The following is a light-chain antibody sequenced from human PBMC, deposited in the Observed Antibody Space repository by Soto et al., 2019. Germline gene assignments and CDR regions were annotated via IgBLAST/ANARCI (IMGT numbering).Light chain of an antibody. CDR1: QNLLFSSNNKNY. V-gene: IGKV4-1*01. J-gene: IGKJ5*01. CDR3: QQYFTSPIT. Sequence: DLFISHPPESLAESLGERATMNCKSNQNLLFSSNNKNYLGWYQQKQGQPPKLXIYWASTRASGVPDRFIGSGSGTDLTITISSLQPEDAEVYDCQQYFTSPITFGRGTRLEIK. CDR2: WAS.